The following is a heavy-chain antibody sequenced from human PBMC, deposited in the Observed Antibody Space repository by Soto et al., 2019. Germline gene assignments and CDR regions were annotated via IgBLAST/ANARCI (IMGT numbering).Heavy chain of an antibody. V-gene: IGHV5-10-1*01. CDR1: GYSFTSYW. CDR2: IDPSDSYT. D-gene: IGHD1-26*01. CDR3: ASLISGSYYPDAFDI. Sequence: PGESLKISCKGSGYSFTSYWISWVRQMPGKGLEWMGRIDPSDSYTNYSPSFQGHVTISADKSISTAYLQWSSLKASDTAMYYCASLISGSYYPDAFDIWGQGTMVTVSS. J-gene: IGHJ3*02.